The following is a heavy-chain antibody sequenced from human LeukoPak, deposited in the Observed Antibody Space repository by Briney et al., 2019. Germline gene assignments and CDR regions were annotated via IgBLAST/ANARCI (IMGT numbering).Heavy chain of an antibody. V-gene: IGHV3-30*18. Sequence: PGRSLRLSCAASGFTFSSYGMHWVRQAPGKGLEWVAVISYDGSNKYYADSVKGRFTISRDNSKNTLYLQMNSLRGEDTAVYYCAKLYEGYYDSSGYPPNGVFDIWGQGTMVTVSS. CDR1: GFTFSSYG. CDR3: AKLYEGYYDSSGYPPNGVFDI. J-gene: IGHJ3*02. CDR2: ISYDGSNK. D-gene: IGHD3-22*01.